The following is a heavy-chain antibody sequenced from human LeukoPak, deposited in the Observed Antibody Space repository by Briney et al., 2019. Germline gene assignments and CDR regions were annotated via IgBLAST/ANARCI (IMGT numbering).Heavy chain of an antibody. J-gene: IGHJ4*02. Sequence: PSETLSLTCAVYGGSFSGYYWSWIRQPPGKGLEWIGEINHSGSTNYNPSLKSRVTISVDTSKNQFSLKLSSVTAADTAVYYCAPGSISTGYYHYWGKGTLVTVSS. V-gene: IGHV4-34*01. CDR2: INHSGST. CDR3: APGSISTGYYHY. D-gene: IGHD3-22*01. CDR1: GGSFSGYY.